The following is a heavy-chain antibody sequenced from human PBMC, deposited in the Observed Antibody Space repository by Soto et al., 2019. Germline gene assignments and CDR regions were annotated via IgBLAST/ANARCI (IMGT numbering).Heavy chain of an antibody. D-gene: IGHD4-4*01. CDR2: IYPNGGST. V-gene: IGHV1-46*03. CDR3: VRDNSAFDY. J-gene: IGHJ4*02. Sequence: QVQVVQSGTEVKKPGASVKLSCKASGYTFTHFYMHWVRQAPGQGLEWMGMIYPNGGSTNYAQKVQGRVTMTRDTSTSTVYMELSSLRSEDTAIYYCVRDNSAFDYWGQGTLVTVSS. CDR1: GYTFTHFY.